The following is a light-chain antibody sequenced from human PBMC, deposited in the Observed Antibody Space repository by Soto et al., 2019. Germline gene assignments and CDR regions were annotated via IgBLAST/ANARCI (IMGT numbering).Light chain of an antibody. CDR1: SSDVGGYEY. CDR2: DVS. V-gene: IGLV2-14*01. J-gene: IGLJ1*01. CDR3: SSYATSSPYV. Sequence: QSALAQPASVSGSPGQSITISCTGTSSDVGGYEYVSWYQQHPGKAPRLMIYDVSSRPSDVSFRFSGSKSGNTASLTISGLQAEDEADYYCSSYATSSPYVFGTGTKVTVL.